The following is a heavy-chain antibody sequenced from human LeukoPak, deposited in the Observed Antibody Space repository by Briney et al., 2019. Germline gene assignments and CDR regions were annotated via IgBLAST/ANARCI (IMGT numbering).Heavy chain of an antibody. CDR3: TIPAGAMTTVTTGDY. CDR2: IRSKANSYAT. J-gene: IGHJ4*02. D-gene: IGHD4-17*01. Sequence: GGSLRLSCAGSGFTFSGSAMHWVRQASGKGLEWVGRIRSKANSYATAYAASVKGRFTISRDDSKSTAYLQMNSLKIEDTAVYYCTIPAGAMTTVTTGDYWGQGTLVTVSS. CDR1: GFTFSGSA. V-gene: IGHV3-73*01.